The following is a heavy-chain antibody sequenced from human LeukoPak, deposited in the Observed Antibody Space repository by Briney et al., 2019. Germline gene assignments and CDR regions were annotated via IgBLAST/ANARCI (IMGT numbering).Heavy chain of an antibody. V-gene: IGHV4-39*01. D-gene: IGHD3-10*01. CDR2: IYYGGST. J-gene: IGHJ6*03. CDR3: ARHAHSGDFYTTSYYYYYMDV. Sequence: SETLSLTCTVSGGSISSSNYYWGWIRQPPGKGPEWIGSIYYGGSTYSNPSLKSRVTISVDTSKNQFSLKLTSVTAADTAVFFCARHAHSGDFYTTSYYYYYMDVWGKGTTVTVSS. CDR1: GGSISSSNYY.